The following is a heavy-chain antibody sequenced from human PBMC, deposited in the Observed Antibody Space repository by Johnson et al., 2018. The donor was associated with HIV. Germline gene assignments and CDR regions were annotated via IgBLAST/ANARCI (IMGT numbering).Heavy chain of an antibody. V-gene: IGHV3-7*03. J-gene: IGHJ3*02. CDR3: ARVGQAGGAFDI. Sequence: VQLVESGGGVVQPGRSLRLSCAASGFTFSSYWMSWVRQAPGKGLEWVVNIKQDGSEKYYEDSVKGLITISRDNAKNSLYLQMNSLRAEDTALYYCARVGQAGGAFDIWGQGTMVTVSS. CDR2: IKQDGSEK. CDR1: GFTFSSYW.